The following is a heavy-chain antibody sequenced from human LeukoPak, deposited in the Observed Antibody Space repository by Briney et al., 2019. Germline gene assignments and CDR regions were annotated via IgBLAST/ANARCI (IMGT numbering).Heavy chain of an antibody. Sequence: ASVTVSCKASGYTFTSYGISWVRQAPGQGLEWMGWISAYNGNTNYTQKLQGRVTMTTDTSTSTAYMELRSLRSDDTAVYYCARGNIMITFGGVIADAFDIWGQGTMVTVSS. J-gene: IGHJ3*02. D-gene: IGHD3-16*02. CDR3: ARGNIMITFGGVIADAFDI. CDR1: GYTFTSYG. V-gene: IGHV1-18*01. CDR2: ISAYNGNT.